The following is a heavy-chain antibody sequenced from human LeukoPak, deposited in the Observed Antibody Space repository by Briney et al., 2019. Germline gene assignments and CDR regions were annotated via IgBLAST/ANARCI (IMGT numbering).Heavy chain of an antibody. D-gene: IGHD6-13*01. CDR3: ARDRHSSSWYLDY. CDR2: ISYDGGNK. CDR1: GFTFSSYA. Sequence: PGGSLRLSCAASGFTFSSYAMHWVRQAPGKGLEWVAVISYDGGNKYYADSVKGRFTISRDNSKNTLYLQMNSLRAEDTAVYYCARDRHSSSWYLDYWGQGTLVTVSS. V-gene: IGHV3-30-3*01. J-gene: IGHJ4*02.